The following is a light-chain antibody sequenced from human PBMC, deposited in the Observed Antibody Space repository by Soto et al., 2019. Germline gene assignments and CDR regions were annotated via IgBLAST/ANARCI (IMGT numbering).Light chain of an antibody. CDR2: ATS. J-gene: IGKJ4*01. Sequence: DIQMTQSPSSLSASVGDRVTITCRASRGVSSYLAWFQQKPGKAPKALISATSSLQSGVPSRFSGTGSGTDFTLTISSLQPEDFATYYCQQYNSYPLTFGGGTKVEI. CDR3: QQYNSYPLT. V-gene: IGKV1-16*01. CDR1: RGVSSY.